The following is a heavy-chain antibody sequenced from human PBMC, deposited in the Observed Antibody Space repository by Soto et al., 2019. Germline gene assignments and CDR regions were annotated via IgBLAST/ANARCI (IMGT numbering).Heavy chain of an antibody. D-gene: IGHD2-8*01. Sequence: GGSLRLSCAASGFTFSSYSMNWVRQAPGKGLEWVSSISSSSSYIYYADSVKGRFTISRDNAKNSLYLQMNSLRAEDTAVYYCARARNEYCTNGVCLGPFGPWGQGTLVTVSS. CDR3: ARARNEYCTNGVCLGPFGP. CDR1: GFTFSSYS. CDR2: ISSSSSYI. V-gene: IGHV3-21*01. J-gene: IGHJ5*02.